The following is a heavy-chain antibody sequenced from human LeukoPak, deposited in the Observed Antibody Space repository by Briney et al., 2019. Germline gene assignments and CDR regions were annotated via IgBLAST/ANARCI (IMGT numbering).Heavy chain of an antibody. J-gene: IGHJ6*02. CDR2: IHPTVGDT. CDR3: ARVLGFGEFGMDV. CDR1: GYTFTSYY. V-gene: IGHV1-46*01. Sequence: ASVKVSCKASGYTFTSYYLHWVRQAPGQGLEWMGIIHPTVGDTTYAQKFQGRVTMTRNTSISTAYMELSSLRSEDTAVYYCARVLGFGEFGMDVWGQGTTVTVSS. D-gene: IGHD3-10*01.